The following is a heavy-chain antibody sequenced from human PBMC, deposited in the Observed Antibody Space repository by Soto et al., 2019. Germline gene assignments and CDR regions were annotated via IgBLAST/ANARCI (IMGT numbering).Heavy chain of an antibody. CDR1: GFTFISYA. J-gene: IGHJ5*02. Sequence: LRLSCAASGFTFISYAMHWVRQSPGKGLECVAVISYDGSNKYYADSVKGRFTISRDNSKNTLYLQMNSLRAEDTAVYYCARNYYDSSGYIPWFDPWGQGTLVTVSS. CDR3: ARNYYDSSGYIPWFDP. V-gene: IGHV3-30-3*01. CDR2: ISYDGSNK. D-gene: IGHD3-22*01.